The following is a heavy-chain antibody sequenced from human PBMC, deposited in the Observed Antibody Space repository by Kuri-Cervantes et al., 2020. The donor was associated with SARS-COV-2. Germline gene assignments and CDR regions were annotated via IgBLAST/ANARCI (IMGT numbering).Heavy chain of an antibody. CDR2: IYSGCTT. J-gene: IGHJ2*01. V-gene: IGHV3-66*01. CDR3: ARARIGDWYFDL. CDR1: GFTVTSDY. D-gene: IGHD3-16*01. Sequence: GGSLRLSCAASGFTVTSDYMTWVRQAPGKGLEWVSIIYSGCTTYYGDSVKGRFTMSRDTSKSTVYLQMDSLRVDDTAVYYCARARIGDWYFDLWGRGTVVTVSS.